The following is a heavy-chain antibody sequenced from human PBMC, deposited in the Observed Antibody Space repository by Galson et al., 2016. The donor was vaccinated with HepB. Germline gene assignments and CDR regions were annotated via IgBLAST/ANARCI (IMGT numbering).Heavy chain of an antibody. J-gene: IGHJ6*02. CDR3: ARDLSFGGGSTSYDVMDV. CDR1: GFNFSNYA. Sequence: SLRLSCAASGFNFSNYAMHWVRQAPGKGLEWVAVISHDGNKQYYADTVKGRFTISRDNYKNSLFLQINSLRAEDAAVYYCARDLSFGGGSTSYDVMDVWGQGTTVTVSS. D-gene: IGHD3-10*01. CDR2: ISHDGNKQ. V-gene: IGHV3-30-3*01.